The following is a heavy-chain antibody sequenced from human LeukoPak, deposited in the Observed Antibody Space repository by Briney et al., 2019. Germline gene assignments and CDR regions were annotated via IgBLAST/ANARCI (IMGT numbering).Heavy chain of an antibody. Sequence: GGSLRLSCAASGFTFSSYSMNWVRQAPGKGLEWVSSISSSSSYIYYADSVKGRFTISRDNAKNSLYLQMNSLRAEDTAVYYCARTPKCYYYYGMDVWGQGTTVTVSS. CDR1: GFTFSSYS. CDR2: ISSSSSYI. J-gene: IGHJ6*02. V-gene: IGHV3-21*01. CDR3: ARTPKCYYYYGMDV.